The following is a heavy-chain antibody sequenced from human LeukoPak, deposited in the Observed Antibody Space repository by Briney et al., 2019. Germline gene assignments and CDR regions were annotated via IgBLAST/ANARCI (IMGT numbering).Heavy chain of an antibody. CDR3: AKLSHTYYYGSGSHGY. CDR2: IGGSGDNT. J-gene: IGHJ4*02. V-gene: IGHV3-23*01. Sequence: GGSLRLSCVVSGITFSIYGLSWVRQAPGAGLEWVSRIGGSGDNTFYADSVKGRFTISRDNSKNTLFLQMNSLRAEDTAIYFCAKLSHTYYYGSGSHGYWGQGTLVTVSS. D-gene: IGHD3-10*01. CDR1: GITFSIYG.